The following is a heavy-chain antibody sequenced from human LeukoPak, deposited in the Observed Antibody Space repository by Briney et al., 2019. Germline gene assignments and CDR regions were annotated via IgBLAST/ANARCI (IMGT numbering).Heavy chain of an antibody. Sequence: GGSLRLSCAASGFTFKTYAMNWVRQVPGKGPEWVSSISSSSSYIYYADSVKGRFTTSRDNAKNSLYLQMNSLRAEDMAVYYCARGYSSGWYDYWGQGPWSPSPQ. J-gene: IGHJ4*02. CDR1: GFTFKTYA. CDR2: ISSSSSYI. V-gene: IGHV3-21*01. D-gene: IGHD6-19*01. CDR3: ARGYSSGWYDY.